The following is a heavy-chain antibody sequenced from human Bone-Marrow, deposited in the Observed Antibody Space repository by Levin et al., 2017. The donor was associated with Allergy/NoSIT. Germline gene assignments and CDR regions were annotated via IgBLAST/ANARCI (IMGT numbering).Heavy chain of an antibody. Sequence: GESLKISCAASGFMFSGYEMNWVRQAPGKGLEWISYISGSGTIIYYADSVKGRFTISRDNAKNSLFLQLNGLRAEDTAVYYCAGGPSSSSSGFYLDFWGQGTLVTVSS. V-gene: IGHV3-48*03. CDR3: AGGPSSSSSGFYLDF. D-gene: IGHD3-22*01. CDR1: GFMFSGYE. CDR2: ISGSGTII. J-gene: IGHJ4*02.